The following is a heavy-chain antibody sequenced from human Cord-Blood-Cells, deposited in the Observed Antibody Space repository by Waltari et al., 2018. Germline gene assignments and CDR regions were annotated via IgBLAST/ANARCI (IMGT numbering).Heavy chain of an antibody. CDR2: IIPIFGTA. J-gene: IGHJ5*02. CDR3: ARGVEQQLFNWFDP. D-gene: IGHD6-13*01. Sequence: QVQLVQSGDEVKKPGSSVKVSCKASGGPFSSSAIGRVRPAPGQGLEWMGGIIPIFGTANYAQKFQGRVTITADESTSTAYMELSSLRSEDTAVYYCARGVEQQLFNWFDPWGQGTLVTVSS. CDR1: GGPFSSSA. V-gene: IGHV1-69*12.